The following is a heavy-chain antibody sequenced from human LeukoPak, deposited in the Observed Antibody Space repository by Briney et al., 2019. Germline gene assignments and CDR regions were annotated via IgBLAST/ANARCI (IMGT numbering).Heavy chain of an antibody. D-gene: IGHD1-26*01. CDR1: GDFIRSYY. CDR2: IYYSGST. J-gene: IGHJ4*02. Sequence: SETLSLTCSVSGDFIRSYYWTWIRQPPGKGLEWIGYIYYSGSTNYNPSLKSRVTISVDTSKNQFSLKLSSVTAADTAVYYRARGNGGSYYFPFDYWGQGTLVTVSS. V-gene: IGHV4-59*01. CDR3: ARGNGGSYYFPFDY.